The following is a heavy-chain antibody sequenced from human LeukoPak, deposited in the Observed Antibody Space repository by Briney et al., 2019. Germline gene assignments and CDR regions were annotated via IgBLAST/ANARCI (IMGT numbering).Heavy chain of an antibody. CDR2: MSYDGSDK. V-gene: IGHV3-30*18. CDR3: AKDRGWCFEY. Sequence: GRSLRLSCAASGFTFSSSDIHWVRQAPGKGLEWVAFMSYDGSDKYYAESVKGRFTVSRDNSKHTLYLQMNSLRVEDTAVYYCAKDRGWCFEYWGQGTLVTVSS. CDR1: GFTFSSSD. D-gene: IGHD6-19*01. J-gene: IGHJ4*02.